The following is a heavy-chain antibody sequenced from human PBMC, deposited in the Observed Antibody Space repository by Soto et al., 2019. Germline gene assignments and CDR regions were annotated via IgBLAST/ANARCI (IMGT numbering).Heavy chain of an antibody. V-gene: IGHV3-48*02. CDR2: ISSSSSTI. J-gene: IGHJ3*02. CDR3: ARQXTMIVVVIRSPRGAFDI. Sequence: GGSLRLSCAASGFTFSSYSMNWVRQAPGKGLEWVSYISSSSSTIYYADSVKGRFTISRDNAKNSLYLQMNSLGDEDTAVYYCARQXTMIVVVIRSPRGAFDIWGQGTMVTVSS. CDR1: GFTFSSYS. D-gene: IGHD3-22*01.